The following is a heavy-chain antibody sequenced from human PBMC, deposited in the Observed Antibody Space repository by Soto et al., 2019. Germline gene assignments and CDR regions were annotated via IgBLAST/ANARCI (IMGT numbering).Heavy chain of an antibody. CDR1: SGSISSSNW. CDR2: IYHSGST. J-gene: IGHJ6*03. V-gene: IGHV4-4*02. D-gene: IGHD3-16*01. Sequence: SETLSLTCAVSSGSISSSNWWSWVRQPPGKGLEWIGEIYHSGSTNYNPSLKSRVTISVDKSKNQFSLKLSSVTAADTAVYYCARAQGGPKYSGQYYYYYYMDVWGKGTTVTVSS. CDR3: ARAQGGPKYSGQYYYYYYMDV.